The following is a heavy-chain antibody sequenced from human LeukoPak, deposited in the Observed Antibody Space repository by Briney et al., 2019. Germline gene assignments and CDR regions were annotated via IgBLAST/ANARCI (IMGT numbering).Heavy chain of an antibody. CDR1: GFTFSSYG. J-gene: IGHJ4*02. Sequence: GRSLRLSCAASGFTFSSYGMHWVRQAPGKGLEGVAVISYDGSNKYYADSVNGRFTISRHNSQNTLYLPLNTPRAEDTAVCYCAKDGGDSGNYWGQGTLVTVS. D-gene: IGHD2-21*01. CDR3: AKDGGDSGNY. CDR2: ISYDGSNK. V-gene: IGHV3-30*18.